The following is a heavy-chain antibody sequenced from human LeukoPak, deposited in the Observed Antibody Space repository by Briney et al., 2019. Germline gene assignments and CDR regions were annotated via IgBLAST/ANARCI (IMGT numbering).Heavy chain of an antibody. CDR3: AREPHYGDYVYVDY. CDR1: GFTFSSYG. J-gene: IGHJ4*02. V-gene: IGHV3-30*03. Sequence: PGRSLRLSCAASGFTFSSYGMHWVRQAPGKGLEWVAVISYDGSNKYYADSVKGRFTISRDNSKNALYLQMNSLRAEDTAVYYCAREPHYGDYVYVDYWGQGTLVTVSS. D-gene: IGHD4-17*01. CDR2: ISYDGSNK.